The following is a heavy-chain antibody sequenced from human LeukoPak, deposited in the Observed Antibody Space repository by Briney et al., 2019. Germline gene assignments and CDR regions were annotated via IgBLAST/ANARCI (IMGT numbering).Heavy chain of an antibody. CDR3: ARGPDYGDLHADY. CDR1: GYTFTGKY. CDR2: INPNSGGT. V-gene: IGHV1-2*02. J-gene: IGHJ4*02. Sequence: ASVKVSCKTSGYTFTGKYVHWVRQAPGQGLEWMGWINPNSGGTNYAQKFQGRVTMTRDTSISTAYMELSRLRSEDTAVYYCARGPDYGDLHADYWGQGTLVTVSS. D-gene: IGHD4-17*01.